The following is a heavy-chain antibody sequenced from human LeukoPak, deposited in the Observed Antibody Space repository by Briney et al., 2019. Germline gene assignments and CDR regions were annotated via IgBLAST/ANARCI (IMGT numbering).Heavy chain of an antibody. D-gene: IGHD6-19*01. CDR3: ARDAGYSSGWYVDY. CDR1: GGSISSGGYC. Sequence: SETLSLTCTVSGGSISSGGYCWSWIRQHPGKCLEWLGYIYYSGSTYYNSSLKSRVTISVDTSKNQFSLKLSSVTAADTAVYYCARDAGYSSGWYVDYWGQGTLVTVSS. J-gene: IGHJ4*02. CDR2: IYYSGST. V-gene: IGHV4-31*03.